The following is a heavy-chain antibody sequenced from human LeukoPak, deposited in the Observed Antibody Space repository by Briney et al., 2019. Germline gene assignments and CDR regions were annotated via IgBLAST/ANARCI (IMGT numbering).Heavy chain of an antibody. Sequence: PGGSLRLSCAASGFTFSSYAMSWVRQAPGKGLEWVSGINWNGGSTGYADSVKGRFTISRDNAKNFLYLQMNSLRAEDTAVYYCARTYYDILTGYNPYFDYWGQGILVTVSS. J-gene: IGHJ4*02. D-gene: IGHD3-9*01. CDR2: INWNGGST. CDR3: ARTYYDILTGYNPYFDY. V-gene: IGHV3-20*04. CDR1: GFTFSSYA.